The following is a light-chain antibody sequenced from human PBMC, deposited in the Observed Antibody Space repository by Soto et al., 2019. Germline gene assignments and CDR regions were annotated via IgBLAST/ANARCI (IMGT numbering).Light chain of an antibody. CDR3: SSYTSSSTLV. CDR1: SSAVGGYNY. CDR2: DVS. Sequence: QSALTQPASVSGSPGQSISISCTGTSSAVGGYNYVSWYQQHPDKAPKLMIYDVSNRPSGVSNRFSGSKSGNTASLTISGLQAEDEADYYCSSYTSSSTLVFGGGTQLTVL. V-gene: IGLV2-14*01. J-gene: IGLJ3*02.